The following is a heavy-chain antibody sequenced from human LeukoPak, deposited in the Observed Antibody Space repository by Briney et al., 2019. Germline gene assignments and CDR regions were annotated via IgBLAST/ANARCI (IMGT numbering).Heavy chain of an antibody. D-gene: IGHD4-11*01. CDR3: ASSMGGSNEH. Sequence: GGSLRLSCAGSGFSFNNYWVHWVRQAPGKGLVWVSRINVEGTRTDYADSVRGRFTIYRDNVNNLLYLQMNSLTAEDTAIYYCASSMGGSNEHWGQGTLVSVSS. V-gene: IGHV3-74*01. CDR1: GFSFNNYW. CDR2: INVEGTRT. J-gene: IGHJ4*02.